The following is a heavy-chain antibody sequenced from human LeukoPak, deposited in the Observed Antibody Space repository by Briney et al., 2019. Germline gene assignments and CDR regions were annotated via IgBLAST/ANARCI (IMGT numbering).Heavy chain of an antibody. D-gene: IGHD3-22*01. Sequence: GGSLRLSCAASGFTFNSYGMHWVRQAPGKGLEWVAVISYDGPNKYYADSVKGRFTISRDDSKSTLYLQMNSLRAEDTAVYYCARGGTYYYDSSGYAFDYWGQGTLVTVSS. CDR1: GFTFNSYG. CDR2: ISYDGPNK. J-gene: IGHJ4*02. CDR3: ARGGTYYYDSSGYAFDY. V-gene: IGHV3-30*03.